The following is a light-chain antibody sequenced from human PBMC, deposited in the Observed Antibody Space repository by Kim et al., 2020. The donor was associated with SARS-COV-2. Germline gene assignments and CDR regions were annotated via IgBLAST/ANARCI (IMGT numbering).Light chain of an antibody. CDR1: SLRNYY. V-gene: IGLV3-19*01. CDR3: NSRDSSGNHWV. J-gene: IGLJ3*02. CDR2: GKN. Sequence: ALGKTVRITCQGDSLRNYYASWYQQKPGQAPVLVIYGKNNRPSGIPDRFSGSSSGNTASLTITGVQAEDEADYYCNSRDSSGNHWVFGGGTQLTVL.